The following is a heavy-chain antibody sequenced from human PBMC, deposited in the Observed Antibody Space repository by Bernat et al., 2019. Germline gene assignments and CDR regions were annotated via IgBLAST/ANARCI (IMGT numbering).Heavy chain of an antibody. CDR2: ISYDGSNK. D-gene: IGHD1-26*01. CDR1: GFTFSSYG. J-gene: IGHJ6*02. Sequence: VQLVESGGGVVQPGRSLRLSCAASGFTFSSYGMHWVRQAPGKGLEWVAVISYDGSNKYYADSVKGRFTISRDNSKNTLYLQMNSLRAEDTAVYYCAKDRAGGSYYYYGMDVWGQGTTVTVSS. CDR3: AKDRAGGSYYYYGMDV. V-gene: IGHV3-30*18.